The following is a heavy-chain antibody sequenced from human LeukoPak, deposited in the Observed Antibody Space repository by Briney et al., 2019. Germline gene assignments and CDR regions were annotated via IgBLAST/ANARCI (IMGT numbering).Heavy chain of an antibody. CDR2: IYTTGST. CDR1: GGSISSYY. V-gene: IGHV4-4*07. CDR3: VRQPTRDGFDI. J-gene: IGHJ3*02. Sequence: SETLSLTCTVSGGSISSYYWSWIRQPAGKGLEWIGRIYTTGSTNYSPSLKSRVTMSVDTSKNQFSLKLSSVTAADTAVYYCVRQPTRDGFDIWGQGTMVTVSS.